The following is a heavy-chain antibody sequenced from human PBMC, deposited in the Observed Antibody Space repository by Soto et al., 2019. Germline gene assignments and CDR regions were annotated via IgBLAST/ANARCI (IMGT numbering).Heavy chain of an antibody. Sequence: GGSLRLSCAASGFTFRSYEMNWVRQAPGGGLELVAFISTTGTSTKYADSVKGRFTIFRDNAQNSLFLQMNTLRPEDTAMYYCARVAYWGPGTQVTVSS. CDR3: ARVAY. V-gene: IGHV3-48*03. CDR1: GFTFRSYE. CDR2: ISTTGTST. J-gene: IGHJ4*02.